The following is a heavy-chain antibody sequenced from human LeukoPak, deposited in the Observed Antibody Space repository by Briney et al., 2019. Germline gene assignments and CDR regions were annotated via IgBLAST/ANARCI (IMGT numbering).Heavy chain of an antibody. CDR1: GYTFTSYD. Sequence: ASVKVSCKASGYTFTSYDINWVRQATGQGLEWMGWMNPNSGNTGYAQKFQGRVTMTRNTSISTAYMELSSLRSEDTAVYYCAKQTLYCSSTSCYSPFDYWGQGTLVTVSS. J-gene: IGHJ4*02. D-gene: IGHD2-2*02. CDR3: AKQTLYCSSTSCYSPFDY. CDR2: MNPNSGNT. V-gene: IGHV1-8*01.